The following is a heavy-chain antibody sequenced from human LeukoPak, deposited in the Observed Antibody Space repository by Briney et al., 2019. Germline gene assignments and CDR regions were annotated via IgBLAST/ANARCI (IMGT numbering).Heavy chain of an antibody. CDR1: GFTISTKY. J-gene: IGHJ2*01. Sequence: GGSLRLSCAASGFTISTKYMNWVRQAPGKGLEWVSIIYSGGTTYYADPVKGRFTISRDTSKNTVSLQMNSLRAEDTAVYFCARVGDHYHWNLDLWGRGTLVTVSS. CDR2: IYSGGTT. D-gene: IGHD3-10*01. CDR3: ARVGDHYHWNLDL. V-gene: IGHV3-53*01.